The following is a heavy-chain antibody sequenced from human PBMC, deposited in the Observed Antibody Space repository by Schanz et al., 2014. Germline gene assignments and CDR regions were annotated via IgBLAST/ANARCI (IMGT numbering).Heavy chain of an antibody. Sequence: QVQLVQSGVEVKKPGASVKVSCKASGYSFTGYYMNWVRQAPGQGLEWMGWINPSSGGTNYAQKFQGRVTMTRDTSISTAYMELNRLRSDDTAVYYCARDSHRRVAGPGYWGQGTLVTVSS. J-gene: IGHJ4*02. CDR2: INPSSGGT. CDR1: GYSFTGYY. V-gene: IGHV1-2*02. CDR3: ARDSHRRVAGPGY.